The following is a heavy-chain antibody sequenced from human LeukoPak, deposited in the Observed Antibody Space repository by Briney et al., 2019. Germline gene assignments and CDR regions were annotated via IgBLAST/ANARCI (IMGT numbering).Heavy chain of an antibody. CDR2: IYYSGST. D-gene: IGHD3-3*01. CDR1: GGSISSSSYY. CDR3: ARRFVYDFWSGYHFDY. Sequence: SETLSLTCTVSGGSISSSSYYWGWIRQPPGKGLEWIGSIYYSGSTYYNPSLKSRVTISVDTSKNQFSLKLSSVTAADTAVYYCARRFVYDFWSGYHFDYWGQGTLVTVSS. J-gene: IGHJ4*02. V-gene: IGHV4-39*01.